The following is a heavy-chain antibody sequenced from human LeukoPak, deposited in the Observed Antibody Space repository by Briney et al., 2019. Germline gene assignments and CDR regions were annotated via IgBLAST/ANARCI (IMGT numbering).Heavy chain of an antibody. CDR2: ISGRGDKI. J-gene: IGHJ4*02. CDR1: GFIFTSHE. CDR3: ARFRDYYDRDLDY. D-gene: IGHD3-22*01. Sequence: GGSLRLSCAASGFIFTSHEMNWVRQAPGKGLEWVSYISGRGDKIYYADSVKGRFTISRDNAKSSVYLQMNSLRADDTAVYFCARFRDYYDRDLDYWGQGTLVTVSS. V-gene: IGHV3-48*03.